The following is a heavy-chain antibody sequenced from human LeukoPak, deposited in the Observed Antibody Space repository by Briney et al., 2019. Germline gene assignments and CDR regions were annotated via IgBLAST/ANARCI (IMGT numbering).Heavy chain of an antibody. CDR2: ISSSGSTI. V-gene: IGHV3-11*04. Sequence: PGGSLRLSCAASGFTFSDYYMSWIRQAPGKGLEWVSYISSSGSTIYYADSVKGRFTISRDNAKNSLYLQMNSLRAEDTAVYYCARGGLDYDILTGSSSDYYYYYMDVWGRGTTVTVSS. D-gene: IGHD3-9*01. CDR3: ARGGLDYDILTGSSSDYYYYYMDV. CDR1: GFTFSDYY. J-gene: IGHJ6*03.